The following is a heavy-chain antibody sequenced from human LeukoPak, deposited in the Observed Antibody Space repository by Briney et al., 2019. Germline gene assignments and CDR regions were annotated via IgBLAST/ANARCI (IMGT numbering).Heavy chain of an antibody. CDR1: GGSFSGYY. CDR3: ASLPRGYSSEVPDY. Sequence: PSETLSLTCAVYGGSFSGYYWSWIRQPPGKGLEWIGEINHSGSTNYNPSLKSRVTISVDTSKNQSSLKLSSVTAADTAVYYCASLPRGYSSEVPDYWGQGTLVTVSS. D-gene: IGHD5-18*01. V-gene: IGHV4-34*01. J-gene: IGHJ4*02. CDR2: INHSGST.